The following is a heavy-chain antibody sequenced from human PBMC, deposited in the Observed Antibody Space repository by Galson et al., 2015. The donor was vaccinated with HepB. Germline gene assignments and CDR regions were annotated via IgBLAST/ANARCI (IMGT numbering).Heavy chain of an antibody. V-gene: IGHV3-21*01. D-gene: IGHD6-6*01. J-gene: IGHJ6*03. CDR1: GFTSSSYS. CDR3: ARIAARQYPYYYYYMDV. Sequence: SLRLSCAASGFTSSSYSMNWVRQAPGKGLEWVSSISSSSSYIYYADSVKGRFTISRDNAKNSLYLQMNSLRAEDTAVYYCARIAARQYPYYYYYMDVWGKGTTVTVSS. CDR2: ISSSSSYI.